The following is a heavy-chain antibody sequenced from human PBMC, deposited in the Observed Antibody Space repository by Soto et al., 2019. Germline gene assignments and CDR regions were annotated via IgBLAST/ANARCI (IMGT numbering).Heavy chain of an antibody. CDR3: ARDRGCISTSCYEEGWFDP. CDR1: GFTFSSYS. CDR2: ISSSSSYI. V-gene: IGHV3-21*01. J-gene: IGHJ5*02. Sequence: PGGSLRLSCAASGFTFSSYSMNWVRQAPGKGLEWVSSISSSSSYIYYADSVKGRFTISRDNAKNSLYLQMNSLRAEDTAVYYCARDRGCISTSCYEEGWFDPWGQGTLVTVSS. D-gene: IGHD2-2*01.